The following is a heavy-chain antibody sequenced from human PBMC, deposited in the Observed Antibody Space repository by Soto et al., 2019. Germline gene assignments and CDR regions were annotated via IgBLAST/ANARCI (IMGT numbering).Heavy chain of an antibody. CDR2: ISGSGGST. Sequence: EVQLLESGGGLVQPGGSLRLSCAASGFTFSSYAMSWVRQAPGKGLEWASAISGSGGSTYYADSVKGRFTISRDNSKNTLYLQMNSLRAEDTAVYYCAKDDSSGYYYDYWGQGTLVTVSS. CDR1: GFTFSSYA. V-gene: IGHV3-23*01. J-gene: IGHJ4*02. CDR3: AKDDSSGYYYDY. D-gene: IGHD3-22*01.